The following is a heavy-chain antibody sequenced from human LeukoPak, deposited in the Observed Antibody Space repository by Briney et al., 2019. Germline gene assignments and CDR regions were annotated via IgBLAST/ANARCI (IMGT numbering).Heavy chain of an antibody. CDR3: AREGEVVGAPSAFDI. J-gene: IGHJ3*02. V-gene: IGHV3-74*01. CDR2: INSDGSST. CDR1: GFTFSSYW. D-gene: IGHD1-26*01. Sequence: GGSLRLSCAASGFTFSSYWMHWVRQAPGKGLVWVSRINSDGSSTSYADSVKGRFTISRDNAKNTLYLQMNSLRAEDTAVYYCAREGEVVGAPSAFDIWGQGTMVTVSS.